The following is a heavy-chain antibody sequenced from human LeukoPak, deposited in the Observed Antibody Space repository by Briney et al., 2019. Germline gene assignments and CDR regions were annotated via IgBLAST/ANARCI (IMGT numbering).Heavy chain of an antibody. CDR1: GFTFSSYG. J-gene: IGHJ4*02. V-gene: IGHV4-34*01. Sequence: PGGTLRLSCAASGFTFSSYGMNWVRQAPGKGLEWIGEINHSGSTNYNPSLKSRVTMSVDTSKNQFSLKLSSVTAADTAVYYCARDRGGVPAAKGAYYFEDWGQGTLVTVSS. CDR3: ARDRGGVPAAKGAYYFED. CDR2: INHSGST. D-gene: IGHD2-2*01.